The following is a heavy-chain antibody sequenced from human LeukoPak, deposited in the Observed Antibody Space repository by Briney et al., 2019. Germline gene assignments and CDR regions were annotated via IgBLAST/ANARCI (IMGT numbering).Heavy chain of an antibody. CDR2: ISYDGSNK. V-gene: IGHV3-30-3*01. CDR3: ARGYGDYSAGYYYYYGMDV. CDR1: GFTFSSYS. D-gene: IGHD4-17*01. J-gene: IGHJ6*02. Sequence: GGSLRLSCAASGFTFSSYSMHWVRQAPGKGLEWVAVISYDGSNKYYADSVKGRFTISRDNSKNTLYLQMNSLRAEDTAVYYCARGYGDYSAGYYYYYGMDVWGQGTTVTVSS.